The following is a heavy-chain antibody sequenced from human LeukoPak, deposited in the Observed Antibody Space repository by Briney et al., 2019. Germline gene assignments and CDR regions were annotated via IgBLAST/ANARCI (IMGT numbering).Heavy chain of an antibody. J-gene: IGHJ4*02. CDR1: GGSISSYY. V-gene: IGHV4-59*08. CDR2: IYYSGSI. D-gene: IGHD3-10*01. CDR3: ARHMVRGVIRGLSFDY. Sequence: PSETLSLTCTVSGGSISSYYWSWIRQPPGKGLEWIGYIYYSGSINYNPSLKSRVTISVDTSKNQFSLKLSSVTAADTAVYYCARHMVRGVIRGLSFDYWGQGTLVTVSS.